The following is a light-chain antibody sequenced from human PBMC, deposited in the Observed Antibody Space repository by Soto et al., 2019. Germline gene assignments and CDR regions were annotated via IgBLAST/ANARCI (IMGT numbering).Light chain of an antibody. CDR1: QTVSSNH. Sequence: EIVLTQSPGTLSVSPGERATLSCRASQTVSSNHLAWYQQKPGQAPSLLIYGTSSRATGIPDRFSGSGSGPDFTLTISRLEPEDSAIYYCQQYVSWTFGQGTKVEI. V-gene: IGKV3-20*01. CDR2: GTS. CDR3: QQYVSWT. J-gene: IGKJ1*01.